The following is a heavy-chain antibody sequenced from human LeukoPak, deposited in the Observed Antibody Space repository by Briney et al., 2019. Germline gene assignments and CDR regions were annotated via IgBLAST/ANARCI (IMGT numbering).Heavy chain of an antibody. V-gene: IGHV4-30-2*01. Sequence: ASETLSLTCTVSRGAITSGGYSWNWIRQPPGKGLEWIGYISDRGPAYYNPSLKSRFTISVDRPKNQFSLKLSSVTAADTAVYYCARDTDFWSGSHFYYYMDVWGKGTTVTVSS. D-gene: IGHD3-3*01. CDR3: ARDTDFWSGSHFYYYMDV. CDR2: ISDRGPA. J-gene: IGHJ6*03. CDR1: RGAITSGGYS.